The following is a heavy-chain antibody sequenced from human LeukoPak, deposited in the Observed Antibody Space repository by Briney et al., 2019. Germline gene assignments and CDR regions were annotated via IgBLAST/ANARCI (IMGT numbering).Heavy chain of an antibody. D-gene: IGHD6-13*01. CDR3: ARGLGIAAAGVDY. V-gene: IGHV3-33*01. CDR2: IWYDGSNK. CDR1: GFTFSSYG. J-gene: IGHJ4*02. Sequence: GRSLRLSCAASGFTFSSYGMHRVRQAPGKGLEWVAVIWYDGSNKYYADSVKGRFTISRDNSKNTLYLQMNSLRAEDTAVYYCARGLGIAAAGVDYWGQGTLVTVSS.